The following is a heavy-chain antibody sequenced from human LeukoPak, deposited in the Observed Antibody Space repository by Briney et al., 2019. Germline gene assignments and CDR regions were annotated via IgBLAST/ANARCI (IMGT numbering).Heavy chain of an antibody. V-gene: IGHV1-69*04. J-gene: IGHJ4*02. Sequence: ASVKVSCKASGYTFTSYGISWVRQAPGQGLEWMGRIIPILGIANYAQKFQGRVTITADKSTSTAYMELSSLRSEDTAVYYCASNYDSSGYYYGRDYWGQGTLVTVSS. CDR1: GYTFTSYG. CDR3: ASNYDSSGYYYGRDY. D-gene: IGHD3-22*01. CDR2: IIPILGIA.